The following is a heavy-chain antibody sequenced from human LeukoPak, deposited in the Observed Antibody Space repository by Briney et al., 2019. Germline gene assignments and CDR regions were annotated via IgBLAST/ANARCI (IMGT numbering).Heavy chain of an antibody. CDR1: GFTFSSCS. Sequence: GGSLRLSCAASGFTFSSCSMNWVRQAPGKGLEWVSSISSSSTYLYYADSVKGRFTISRDNAKNALYLQMNSLRAEDTAAYYCASRRGRYGDYYFDYWGQGTLVTVSS. J-gene: IGHJ4*02. D-gene: IGHD4-17*01. CDR3: ASRRGRYGDYYFDY. V-gene: IGHV3-21*01. CDR2: ISSSSTYL.